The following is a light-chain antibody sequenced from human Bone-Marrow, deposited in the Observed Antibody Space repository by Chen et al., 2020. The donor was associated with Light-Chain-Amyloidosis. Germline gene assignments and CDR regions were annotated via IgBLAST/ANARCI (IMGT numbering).Light chain of an antibody. J-gene: IGLJ2*01. Sequence: SYELTQPPSVSVSPGQTARITCSGDDLPTKYAYWYQEKPGQAPVLVIHRDTERPSGISERFSGSSSGTPATLTISGVQAEAEAASHCQSADSSATNEVICGGGTKLTVL. CDR2: RDT. CDR1: DLPTKY. V-gene: IGLV3-25*03. CDR3: QSADSSATNEVI.